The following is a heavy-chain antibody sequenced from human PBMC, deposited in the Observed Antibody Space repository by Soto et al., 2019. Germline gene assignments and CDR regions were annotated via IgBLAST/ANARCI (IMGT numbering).Heavy chain of an antibody. CDR3: ARGPGYSSSWTS. V-gene: IGHV4-59*12. J-gene: IGHJ4*02. CDR1: GGSISSYY. CDR2: IYYSGST. D-gene: IGHD6-13*01. Sequence: PSETLSLTCTVSGGSISSYYWSWIRQPPGKGLEWIGYIYYSGSTYYNPSLKSRVTISVDTSKNQFSLKLSSVTAADTAVYYCARGPGYSSSWTSWGQGTLVNVS.